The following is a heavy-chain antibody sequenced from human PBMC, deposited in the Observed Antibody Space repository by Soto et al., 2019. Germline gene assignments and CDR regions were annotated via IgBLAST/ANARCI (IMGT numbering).Heavy chain of an antibody. J-gene: IGHJ6*02. Sequence: GGSLRLSCAASGFIFSSYGMNWVRQAPGKGLEWVAVIWYDGTNKNYADSVKGRFTISRDNSKKTVNLQMNSLRAEDTAVYYCVRDGGQYSRSHYYGMDVWGQGTTVTVSS. D-gene: IGHD6-6*01. V-gene: IGHV3-33*01. CDR2: IWYDGTNK. CDR1: GFIFSSYG. CDR3: VRDGGQYSRSHYYGMDV.